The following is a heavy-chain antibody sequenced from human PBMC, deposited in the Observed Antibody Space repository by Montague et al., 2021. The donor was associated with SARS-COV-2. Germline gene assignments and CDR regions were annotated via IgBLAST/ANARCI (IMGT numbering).Heavy chain of an antibody. CDR3: ARLRGGTAGEH. CDR2: FYYSGAY. Sequence: SETLSLTCTVSGGSISDSNFRWGWKRQPPGKGLEWIGTFYYSGAYYYNLSLQSRVTTSMGTNKNQFSLKLTAAIAADTAVYYCARLRGGTAGEHWGQGALVTVSS. J-gene: IGHJ4*02. V-gene: IGHV4-39*07. CDR1: GGSISDSNFR. D-gene: IGHD2-21*01.